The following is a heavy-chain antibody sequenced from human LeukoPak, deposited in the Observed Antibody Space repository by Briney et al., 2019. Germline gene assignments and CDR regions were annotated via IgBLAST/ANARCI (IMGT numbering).Heavy chain of an antibody. J-gene: IGHJ4*02. V-gene: IGHV4-39*01. D-gene: IGHD2-2*01. CDR3: ARPHQGIVVVPTD. CDR1: GGSISSSSYY. Sequence: PSETLSLTCAVSGGSISSSSYYWGWIRQPPGKGLEWIGSIYYSGSTYYNPSLKSRVTISVDTSKNQFSLKLSSVTAADTAVYYCARPHQGIVVVPTDWGQGTLVTVSS. CDR2: IYYSGST.